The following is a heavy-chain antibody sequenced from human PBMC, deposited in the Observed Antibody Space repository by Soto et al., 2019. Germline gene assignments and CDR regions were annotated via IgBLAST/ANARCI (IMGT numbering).Heavy chain of an antibody. V-gene: IGHV3-9*01. CDR2: ISWNSGSI. CDR1: GFTFDDYA. CDR3: SRAIKYGGWYDHFDH. D-gene: IGHD6-19*01. Sequence: EVQLVESGGGLAQPGRSLRLSCAASGFTFDDYAIHWVRQAPGKGLEWVSGISWNSGSIAYADSVKGRFTISRDNAKNSLYLQMNSLRPEDTALYYCSRAIKYGGWYDHFDHWGDGTMVTVSS. J-gene: IGHJ4*01.